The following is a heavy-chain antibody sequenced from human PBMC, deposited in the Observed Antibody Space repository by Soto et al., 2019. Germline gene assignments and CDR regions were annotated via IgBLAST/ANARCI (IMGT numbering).Heavy chain of an antibody. CDR2: IYSGGST. V-gene: IGHV3-66*01. Sequence: GGSLRLSCAASGFTVSSNYMSWVRQAPGKGLEWVSVIYSGGSTYYADSVKGRFTISRDNSKNTLYLQMNSLRAEDTAVYYCARVFPHAFWDDNSRPRFDYGMDVWGQGTTVTVSS. D-gene: IGHD3-22*01. J-gene: IGHJ6*02. CDR3: ARVFPHAFWDDNSRPRFDYGMDV. CDR1: GFTVSSNY.